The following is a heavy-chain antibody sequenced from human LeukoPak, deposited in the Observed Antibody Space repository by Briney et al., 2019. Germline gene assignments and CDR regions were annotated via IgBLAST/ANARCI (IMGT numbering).Heavy chain of an antibody. CDR3: AKEMGAAGVPYLDY. D-gene: IGHD6-13*01. CDR2: IRERGDNT. J-gene: IGHJ4*02. Sequence: GGSLRLSCAASGFTFRSYAMSWVRQAPGKGLEGVSGIRERGDNTWYADSVKGRFTISRDNSRSMLYLQMNSLRVEDTAIYFCAKEMGAAGVPYLDYWGQGALVTVSS. CDR1: GFTFRSYA. V-gene: IGHV3-23*01.